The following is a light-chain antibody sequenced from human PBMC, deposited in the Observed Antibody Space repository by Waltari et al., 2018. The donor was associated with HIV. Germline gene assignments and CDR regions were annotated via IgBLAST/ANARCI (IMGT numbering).Light chain of an antibody. V-gene: IGLV4-69*01. CDR1: SGHSSNA. Sequence: QPVLTQPPSASGSLGASVKLTCTLSSGHSSNAIAWHQQQPEKGPRFLMKVNSDGSHNRGAGIPGRFSGSTYGAERYLTISSLQSEDEADYYCQTWGTDIAVFGGGTKLTVL. CDR3: QTWGTDIAV. CDR2: VNSDGSH. J-gene: IGLJ3*02.